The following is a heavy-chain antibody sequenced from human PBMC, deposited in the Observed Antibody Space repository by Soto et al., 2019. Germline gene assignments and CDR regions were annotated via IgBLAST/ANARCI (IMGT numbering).Heavy chain of an antibody. CDR1: GGSISSSSYY. CDR3: ASLSADAVTTGWFDP. V-gene: IGHV4-39*01. Sequence: PSETLSLTCTVSGGSISSSSYYWGWIRQPPGKGLEWIGSIYYSGSTYYNPSLKSRVTISVDTSKNQFSLKLSSVTAADTAVYYCASLSADAVTTGWFDPWGQGTLVTVSS. D-gene: IGHD4-17*01. J-gene: IGHJ5*02. CDR2: IYYSGST.